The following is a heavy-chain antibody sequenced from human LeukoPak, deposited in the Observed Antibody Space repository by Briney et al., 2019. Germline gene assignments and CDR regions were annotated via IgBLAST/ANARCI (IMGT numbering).Heavy chain of an antibody. D-gene: IGHD3-10*01. J-gene: IGHJ2*01. CDR1: GGSISSYY. CDR3: ARHGLWFGESVRYWYFDL. Sequence: KASETLSLTCTVSGGSISSYYWSWIRQPPGKGLEWIGYIYYSGSTNYNPSLKSRVTISVDTSKNQFSLKLSSVTAADTAVYYCARHGLWFGESVRYWYFDLWGRGTLATVSS. V-gene: IGHV4-59*08. CDR2: IYYSGST.